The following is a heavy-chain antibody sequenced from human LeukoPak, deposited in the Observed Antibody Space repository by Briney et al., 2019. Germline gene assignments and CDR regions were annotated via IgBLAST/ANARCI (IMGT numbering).Heavy chain of an antibody. CDR2: IYYSGST. D-gene: IGHD5-12*01. CDR1: GGSISSSSYY. J-gene: IGHJ4*02. V-gene: IGHV4-39*07. Sequence: SETLSLTCTVSGGSISSSSYYWGWIRQPPGKGLEWIGSIYYSGSTYYNPSLKSRVTISVDTSKNQFSLKLSFVTAADTAVYYCARARGLVATIDYWGQGTLVTVSS. CDR3: ARARGLVATIDY.